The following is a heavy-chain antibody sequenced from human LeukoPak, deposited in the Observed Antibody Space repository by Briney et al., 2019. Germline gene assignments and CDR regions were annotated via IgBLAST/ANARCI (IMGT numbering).Heavy chain of an antibody. D-gene: IGHD3-22*01. Sequence: VASVKVSCKASGGTFSSYAISWVRQAPGQGLEWMGRIIPIFGTANYAQKFQGRVTITTDESTSTAYMELSSLRSEDTAVYYCATDTYYYDSSGYSPLDYWGQGTLVTVSS. CDR3: ATDTYYYDSSGYSPLDY. J-gene: IGHJ4*02. V-gene: IGHV1-69*05. CDR1: GGTFSSYA. CDR2: IIPIFGTA.